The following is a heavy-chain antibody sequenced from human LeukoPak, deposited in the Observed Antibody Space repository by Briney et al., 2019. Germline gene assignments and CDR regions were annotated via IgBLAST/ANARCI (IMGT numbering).Heavy chain of an antibody. CDR2: IYYSGST. CDR3: ARVYGSGSYILTYYFDY. D-gene: IGHD3-10*01. J-gene: IGHJ4*02. CDR1: GGSISSYY. Sequence: PSETLSLTCTVSGGSISSYYWSWIRQPPGKGLEWIGYIYYSGSTNYNPSLKSRVTMSVDTSKNQFSLKLSSVTAADTAVYYCARVYGSGSYILTYYFDYWGQGTLVTVSS. V-gene: IGHV4-59*12.